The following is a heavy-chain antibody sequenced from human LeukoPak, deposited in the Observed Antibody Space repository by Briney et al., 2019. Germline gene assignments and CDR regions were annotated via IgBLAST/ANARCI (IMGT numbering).Heavy chain of an antibody. J-gene: IGHJ3*02. CDR2: ISGSGGST. D-gene: IGHD3-22*01. V-gene: IGHV3-23*01. CDR3: AKDLTTHDSSGYSDDAFDI. CDR1: GFTFSRYW. Sequence: PGGSLRLSCAASGFTFSRYWMHWVRQAPGKGLEWVSAISGSGGSTYYADSVKGRFTISRDNSKNTLYLQMNSLRAEDTAVYYCAKDLTTHDSSGYSDDAFDIWGQGTMVTVSS.